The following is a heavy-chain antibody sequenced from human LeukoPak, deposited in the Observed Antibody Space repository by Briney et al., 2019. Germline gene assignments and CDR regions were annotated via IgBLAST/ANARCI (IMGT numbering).Heavy chain of an antibody. Sequence: SETLSLTCTVSGASISRYYWTWIRLPAGKGLEWIGRVYGSGNNNYNPSLMSRVTISTDTSKNQSSLNLRSVTAADTAVYYCATGEGYGDYLPYHSWGQGTLVTVSS. CDR1: GASISRYY. D-gene: IGHD4-17*01. CDR3: ATGEGYGDYLPYHS. J-gene: IGHJ4*02. V-gene: IGHV4-4*07. CDR2: VYGSGNN.